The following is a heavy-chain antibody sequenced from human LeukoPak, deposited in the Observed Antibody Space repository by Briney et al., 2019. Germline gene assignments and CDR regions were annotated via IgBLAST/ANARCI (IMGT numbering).Heavy chain of an antibody. V-gene: IGHV3-23*01. D-gene: IGHD5-24*01. J-gene: IGHJ4*02. Sequence: GGSLRLCCAASGFTFSSYAMSWVRQAPGKGLEWVPAISGSGGSTYYADSVKGRFTISRDNAKNSLYLQMNSLRAEDTAVYYCATLGGAYAYNYGFDYWGQGTLVTVSS. CDR1: GFTFSSYA. CDR2: ISGSGGST. CDR3: ATLGGAYAYNYGFDY.